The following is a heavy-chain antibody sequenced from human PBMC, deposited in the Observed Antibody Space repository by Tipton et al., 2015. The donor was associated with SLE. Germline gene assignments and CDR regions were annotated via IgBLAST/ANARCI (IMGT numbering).Heavy chain of an antibody. CDR2: IYTSGST. D-gene: IGHD1-14*01. J-gene: IGHJ4*02. CDR1: GGSISSGSYY. V-gene: IGHV4-61*10. CDR3: AREEPVDPSFDY. Sequence: GLVKPSETLSLTCTVSGGSISSGSYYWSWIRQPAGKGLEWIGYIYTSGSTNYNPSLKSRVTISVDTSKNQFSLRLSSVTAADTAVYYCAREEPVDPSFDYWGQGTLVTVSS.